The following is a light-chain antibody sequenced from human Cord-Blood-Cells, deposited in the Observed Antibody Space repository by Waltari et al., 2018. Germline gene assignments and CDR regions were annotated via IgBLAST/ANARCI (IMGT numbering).Light chain of an antibody. V-gene: IGLV2-23*01. J-gene: IGLJ3*02. CDR2: EGS. Sequence: QSALTQPASVSGAPGQSITISCTGTSRDAWSYNLLSWYQQHPGKAPKLMIYEGSKRPSGVSNRFSGSKSGNTASLTISGLQAEDEADYYCCSYAGSRVFGGGTKLTVL. CDR3: CSYAGSRV. CDR1: SRDAWSYNL.